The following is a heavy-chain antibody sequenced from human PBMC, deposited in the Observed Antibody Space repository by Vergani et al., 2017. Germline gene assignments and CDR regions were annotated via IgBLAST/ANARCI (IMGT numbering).Heavy chain of an antibody. Sequence: QVQLVESGGGVVQPGRSLRLSCAASGFTFSSYGMHWVRQAPGKGLEWVAVISYDGSNKYYADSVKGRFTISRDNSKNTLYLQMNSLRAEDTAVYYCAKDPLRQVYYYYMDVWGKGTTVTVSS. CDR3: AKDPLRQVYYYYMDV. CDR2: ISYDGSNK. J-gene: IGHJ6*03. V-gene: IGHV3-30*18. D-gene: IGHD4-17*01. CDR1: GFTFSSYG.